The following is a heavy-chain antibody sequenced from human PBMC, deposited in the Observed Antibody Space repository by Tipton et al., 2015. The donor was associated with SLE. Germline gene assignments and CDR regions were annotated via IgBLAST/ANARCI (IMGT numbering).Heavy chain of an antibody. CDR2: IYYSGSS. D-gene: IGHD5-12*01. J-gene: IGHJ3*01. V-gene: IGHV4-39*01. Sequence: TLSLTCTVSGGSISSTTYYWGWIRQPPGKGLEWIGIIYYSGSSYCNPSLKSRVTISVDTSKNQFSLRLSSVTAADTAVYYCARQNIVATRGAFDYWGQGTMVTVSS. CDR3: ARQNIVATRGAFDY. CDR1: GGSISSTTYY.